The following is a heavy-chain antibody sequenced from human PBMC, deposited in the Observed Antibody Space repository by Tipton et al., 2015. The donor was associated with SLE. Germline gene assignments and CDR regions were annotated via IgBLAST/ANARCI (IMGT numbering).Heavy chain of an antibody. J-gene: IGHJ4*02. CDR1: GGSISGGSYY. Sequence: TLSLTCTVSGGSISGGSYYWAWIRQPAGERLEWIGRFDPNGSTRYNPSFQSRVTMSMDTSKKQFSLVLSSVTAADTAVYYCARVPVARHYFDYWGQGTLVTVSS. D-gene: IGHD2-15*01. V-gene: IGHV4-61*02. CDR3: ARVPVARHYFDY. CDR2: FDPNGST.